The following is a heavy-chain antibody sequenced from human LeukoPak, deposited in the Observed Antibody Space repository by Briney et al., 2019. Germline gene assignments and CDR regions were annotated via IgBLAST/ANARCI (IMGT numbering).Heavy chain of an antibody. J-gene: IGHJ3*02. D-gene: IGHD4-23*01. V-gene: IGHV1-69*13. CDR1: GDTISSYA. Sequence: SVKVSCKASGDTISSYAISWVRQAPGQGLEWMGGIIPICGTANYAQKFQGRVTITADESTSTAYMELSSQRSEHTPVSYCARDAGNPRDAFDIWGQXPMVTAS. CDR3: ARDAGNPRDAFDI. CDR2: IIPICGTA.